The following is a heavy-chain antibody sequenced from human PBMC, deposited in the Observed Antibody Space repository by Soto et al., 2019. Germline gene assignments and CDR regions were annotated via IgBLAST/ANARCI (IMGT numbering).Heavy chain of an antibody. Sequence: GVPVELSCKARGFAFRRCSRYSVRHSPGKGPEWMGKIDPRGGTTTYAQKFQGRVTMTRDTPTTTVYMELSSLRSEDTAVYYCVRGYCSDATCDPWFDPWGQGTLVTVSS. J-gene: IGHJ5*02. CDR2: IDPRGGTT. CDR1: GFAFRRCS. V-gene: IGHV1-46*03. D-gene: IGHD2-15*01. CDR3: VRGYCSDATCDPWFDP.